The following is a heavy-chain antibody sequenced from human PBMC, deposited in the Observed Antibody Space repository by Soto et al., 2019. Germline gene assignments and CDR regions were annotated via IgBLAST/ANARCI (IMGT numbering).Heavy chain of an antibody. Sequence: SETLSLTCTVSGDSIYNSIDYWGWIRQAPGKGLEWIGSIYYSGTTYYNPSLKSRVTISVDTSKNQFSLKLSSVTAADTGVYFRARQLMWIRNANNDFWGQGTRVTVSS. CDR1: GDSIYNSIDY. CDR3: ARQLMWIRNANNDF. V-gene: IGHV4-39*01. CDR2: IYYSGTT. D-gene: IGHD5-18*01. J-gene: IGHJ4*02.